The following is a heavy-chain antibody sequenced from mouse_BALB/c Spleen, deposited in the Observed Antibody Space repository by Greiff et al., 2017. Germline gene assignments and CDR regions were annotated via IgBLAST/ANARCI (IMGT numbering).Heavy chain of an antibody. CDR2: ISSGGST. CDR1: GFTFSSYA. D-gene: IGHD1-1*01. CDR3: ARGDYGSSWFAY. J-gene: IGHJ3*01. Sequence: EVKVEESGGGLVKPGGSLKLSCAASGFTFSSYAMSWVRQTPEKRLEWVASISSGGSTYYPDSVKGRFTISRDNARNILYLQMSSLRSEDTAMYYCARGDYGSSWFAYWGQGTLVTVSA. V-gene: IGHV5-6-5*01.